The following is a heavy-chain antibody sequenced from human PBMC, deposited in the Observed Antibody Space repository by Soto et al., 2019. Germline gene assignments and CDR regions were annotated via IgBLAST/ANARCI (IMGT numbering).Heavy chain of an antibody. J-gene: IGHJ4*02. CDR2: VSHDGRNT. V-gene: IGHV3-30*18. Sequence: VQLVESGGGVVQPGRSLRLACAASGFTLSDYAMHWVRQAPGKGLEWVAVVSHDGRNTHYADSVKGRFTISRDSSKNTVSLEMTSLRAEDTAVYYCAKGGRQWLVTSDFNYWVQGALVTVSS. D-gene: IGHD6-19*01. CDR1: GFTLSDYA. CDR3: AKGGRQWLVTSDFNY.